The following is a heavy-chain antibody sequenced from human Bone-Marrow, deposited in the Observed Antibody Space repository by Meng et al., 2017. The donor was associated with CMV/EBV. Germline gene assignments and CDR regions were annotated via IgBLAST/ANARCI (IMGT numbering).Heavy chain of an antibody. CDR1: GFTFSSYS. Sequence: GESLKISCAASGFTFSSYSMNWVRQAPGKGLEWVSSISSSSSYIYYADSVKGRFTISRDNSKNTLYLQMNSLRAEDTAVYYCAKVYGADPWGQGTLVTVSS. V-gene: IGHV3-21*04. J-gene: IGHJ5*02. D-gene: IGHD3-10*01. CDR3: AKVYGADP. CDR2: ISSSSSYI.